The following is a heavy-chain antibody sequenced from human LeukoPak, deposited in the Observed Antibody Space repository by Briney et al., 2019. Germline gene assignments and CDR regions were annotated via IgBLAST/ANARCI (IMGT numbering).Heavy chain of an antibody. Sequence: PGRSLRLSCAASGFTFSSYGMHWVRQAPGKGLEWVAVISYDGSNKYYADSVKGRFTISRDNSKNTLYLQMNSLRAEDTAVYYCAKDWGHSSGYPDAFDIWGQGTMVTVSS. CDR1: GFTFSSYG. D-gene: IGHD3-22*01. CDR2: ISYDGSNK. CDR3: AKDWGHSSGYPDAFDI. J-gene: IGHJ3*02. V-gene: IGHV3-30*18.